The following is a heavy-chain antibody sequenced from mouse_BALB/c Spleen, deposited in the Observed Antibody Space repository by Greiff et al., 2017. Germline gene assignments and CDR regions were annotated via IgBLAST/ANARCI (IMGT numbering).Heavy chain of an antibody. CDR3: ARNSYYRSSYWYFDV. D-gene: IGHD2-14*01. Sequence: VKLVESGPGLVQPSQSLSITCTVSGFSLTSYGVHWVRQSPGKGLEWLGVIWSGGSTDYNAAFISRLSISKDNSKSQVFFKMNSLQANDTAIYYCARNSYYRSSYWYFDVWGAGTTVTVSS. CDR1: GFSLTSYG. J-gene: IGHJ1*01. CDR2: IWSGGST. V-gene: IGHV2-2*02.